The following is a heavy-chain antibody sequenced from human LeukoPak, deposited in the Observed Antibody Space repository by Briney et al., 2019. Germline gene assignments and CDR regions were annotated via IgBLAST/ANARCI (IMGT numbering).Heavy chain of an antibody. V-gene: IGHV3-13*01. D-gene: IGHD2-15*01. CDR1: GFTFSNYD. CDR2: IGVVGDT. J-gene: IGHJ2*01. Sequence: GGSLRLSCAASGFTFSNYDFHWVRRAAGKGLEWVSAIGVVGDTYYSGSVKGRFTISRESAKNSLYLQMNSLRDGDTAVYYCAREYCSGGNCAGGFYFDLWGRGTPVTVSS. CDR3: AREYCSGGNCAGGFYFDL.